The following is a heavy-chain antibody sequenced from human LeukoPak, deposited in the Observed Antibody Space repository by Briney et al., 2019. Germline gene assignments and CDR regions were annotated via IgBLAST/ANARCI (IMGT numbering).Heavy chain of an antibody. D-gene: IGHD3-10*01. CDR2: INHGGST. Sequence: PSETLSLTCAVYGGSFNGYYWGWIRQPPGKGLEWIGEINHGGSTEYNPSPKSRVTISVDTSKNQFSLKLSSVTAADTAVYYCANKNYYGSGSYYNRWGQGTLVTVSS. J-gene: IGHJ4*02. V-gene: IGHV4-34*01. CDR3: ANKNYYGSGSYYNR. CDR1: GGSFNGYY.